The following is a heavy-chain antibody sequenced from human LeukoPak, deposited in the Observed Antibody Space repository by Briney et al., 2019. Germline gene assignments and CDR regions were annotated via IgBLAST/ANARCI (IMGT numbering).Heavy chain of an antibody. CDR2: ISSSSSYI. Sequence: GGSLRLSCAASGFTFSSYSMNWVRQAPGKGLERVSSISSSSSYIYYADSVKGRFTISRDNAKNSLYLQMNSLRAEDTAVYYCARVSQQNTIFGVVIIRLDAFDIWGQGTMVTVSS. CDR3: ARVSQQNTIFGVVIIRLDAFDI. D-gene: IGHD3-3*01. CDR1: GFTFSSYS. J-gene: IGHJ3*02. V-gene: IGHV3-21*01.